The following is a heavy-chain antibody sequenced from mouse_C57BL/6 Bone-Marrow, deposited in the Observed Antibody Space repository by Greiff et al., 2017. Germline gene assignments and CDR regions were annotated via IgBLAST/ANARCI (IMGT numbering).Heavy chain of an antibody. D-gene: IGHD2-3*01. CDR2: IDPSDSYN. J-gene: IGHJ3*01. V-gene: IGHV1-50*01. Sequence: QVQLQQPGAELVKPGASVKLSCKASGYTFTSYWMQWVKQRPGRGLEWIGEIDPSDSYNNYIQKFKGKATLTVDKSSSTAYMQLSSLTSEDSSVYYGARRWRPWVAYWGQGTLVTVSA. CDR1: GYTFTSYW. CDR3: ARRWRPWVAY.